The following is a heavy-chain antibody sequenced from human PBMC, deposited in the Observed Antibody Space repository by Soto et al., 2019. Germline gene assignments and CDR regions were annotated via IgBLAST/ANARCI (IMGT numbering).Heavy chain of an antibody. Sequence: PGGSLRLSCAASGFTFSSYAMHWVRQAPGKGLEWVAVISYDGSNKYYADSVKGRFTISRDNSKNTLYLQMNSLRAEDTAVYYCARVGVTAPGLAPIDYWGQGTLVTVSS. CDR3: ARVGVTAPGLAPIDY. D-gene: IGHD3-9*01. CDR2: ISYDGSNK. V-gene: IGHV3-30-3*01. CDR1: GFTFSSYA. J-gene: IGHJ4*02.